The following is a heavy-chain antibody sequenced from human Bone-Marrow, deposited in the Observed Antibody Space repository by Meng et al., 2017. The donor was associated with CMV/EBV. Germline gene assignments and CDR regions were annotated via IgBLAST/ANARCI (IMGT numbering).Heavy chain of an antibody. CDR1: GFSFSRYV. Sequence: GESLKISCAASGFSFSRYVIHWVRQAPGKGLEWLAVISYDGRNKYYGDSVKGRITISRDNSKKTYLQMNSLRAEDTAVYYCARGGPFLRLPGGFYGMDVWGQGTTVTVSS. J-gene: IGHJ6*02. V-gene: IGHV3-30*04. CDR2: ISYDGRNK. CDR3: ARGGPFLRLPGGFYGMDV. D-gene: IGHD3-3*01.